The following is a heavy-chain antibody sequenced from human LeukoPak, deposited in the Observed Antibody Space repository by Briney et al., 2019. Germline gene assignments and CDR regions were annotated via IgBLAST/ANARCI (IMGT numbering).Heavy chain of an antibody. D-gene: IGHD3-10*01. CDR3: ARDGWFGEYYLSYYFGY. CDR1: GFTFSSYW. J-gene: IGHJ4*02. V-gene: IGHV3-7*05. CDR2: IKQDGSEK. Sequence: GGSLRLSCAASGFTFSSYWMSWVRQAPGKGLEWVANIKQDGSEKYYVDSVKGRFTISRDNAKNSLYLQMNSLRAEDTAVYYCARDGWFGEYYLSYYFGYWGQETLVTVSS.